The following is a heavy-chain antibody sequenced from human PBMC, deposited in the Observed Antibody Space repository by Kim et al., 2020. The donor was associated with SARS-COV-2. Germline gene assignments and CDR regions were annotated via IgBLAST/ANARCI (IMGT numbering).Heavy chain of an antibody. D-gene: IGHD1-26*01. CDR3: ARVSRGGSLPFDY. CDR2: TRNKANSYTT. Sequence: GGSLRLSCAASGFTFSDHYMDWVRQAPGKGLEWVGRTRNKANSYTTEYAASVKGRFTISRDDSKNSLYLQMNSLKTEDTAVYYCARVSRGGSLPFDYWGQGTLVTVSS. CDR1: GFTFSDHY. J-gene: IGHJ4*02. V-gene: IGHV3-72*01.